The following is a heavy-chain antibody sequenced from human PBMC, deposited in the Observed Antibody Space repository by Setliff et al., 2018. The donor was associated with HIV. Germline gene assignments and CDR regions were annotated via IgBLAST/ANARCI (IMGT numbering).Heavy chain of an antibody. CDR1: GGSISSYY. V-gene: IGHV4-59*01. CDR3: ARADASTFHFDYYYMDV. J-gene: IGHJ6*03. CDR2: IYYSGST. Sequence: PSETLSLTCTVSGGSISSYYWSWIRQPPGKGLEWIGYIYYSGSTNYNPSLKSRVTIAVDTSKNQFSLKLSSVTAADTAVYYCARADASTFHFDYYYMDVWGKGTTVTVSS.